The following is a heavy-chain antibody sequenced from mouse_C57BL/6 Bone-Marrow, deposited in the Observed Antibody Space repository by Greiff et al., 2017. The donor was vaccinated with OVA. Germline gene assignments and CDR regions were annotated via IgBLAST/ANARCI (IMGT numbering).Heavy chain of an antibody. CDR2: ISSGSSTI. Sequence: EVKLMESGGGLVKPGGSLKLSCAASGFTFSDYGMHWVRQAPEKGLEWVAYISSGSSTIYYADTVKGRFTISRDTSTNTLFLQMTSLRSEDTAMYDGAREESKEFYWYFEDWGTGTTVTVSS. J-gene: IGHJ1*03. CDR1: GFTFSDYG. V-gene: IGHV5-17*01. D-gene: IGHD1-3*01. CDR3: AREESKEFYWYFED.